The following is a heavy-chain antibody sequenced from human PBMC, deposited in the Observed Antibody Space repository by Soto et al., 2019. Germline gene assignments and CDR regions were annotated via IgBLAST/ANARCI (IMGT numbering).Heavy chain of an antibody. CDR2: IKQDGSEK. D-gene: IGHD3-10*01. CDR1: GFTFSSYW. J-gene: IGHJ6*03. Sequence: GSLRLSCAASGFTFSSYWMSWVRQAPGKGLERVANIKQDGSEKYYVDSVKGRFTISRDNAKNSLYLQMNSLRAEDTAVYYCARGLDYYGSGSYHYYYYKDVWGKGTTVTVSS. CDR3: ARGLDYYGSGSYHYYYYKDV. V-gene: IGHV3-7*01.